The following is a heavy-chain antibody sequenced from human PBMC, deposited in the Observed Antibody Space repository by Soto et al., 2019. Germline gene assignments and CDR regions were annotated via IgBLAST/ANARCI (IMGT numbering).Heavy chain of an antibody. V-gene: IGHV1-8*02. CDR3: ARERKFDFWRKGLDV. J-gene: IGHJ6*02. CDR1: GYTFTDYH. D-gene: IGHD3-3*01. Sequence: QVQLVQSGAEVKKPGASVKVSCKASGYTFTDYHIHWVRQAPGQGLEWMGWVSPKSGGTSYAQNFQGRITMTRNISRNTAHMELSSLQSEDTAVYYCARERKFDFWRKGLDVWGQGTTVTVSS. CDR2: VSPKSGGT.